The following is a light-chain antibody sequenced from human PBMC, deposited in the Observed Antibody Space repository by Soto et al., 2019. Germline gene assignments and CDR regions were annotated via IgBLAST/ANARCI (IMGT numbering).Light chain of an antibody. J-gene: IGKJ3*01. CDR1: QSISSY. CDR2: AAS. V-gene: IGKV1-39*01. Sequence: DLQMTQSPSSLSASVGDRVTITCRASQSISSYLNWYQQKPGKAPKLLIYAASSLQSGVPSRFSGSGSGTVFTPTISILQPEDFATYYCQQSYSTPFTFGPGTKVDIK. CDR3: QQSYSTPFT.